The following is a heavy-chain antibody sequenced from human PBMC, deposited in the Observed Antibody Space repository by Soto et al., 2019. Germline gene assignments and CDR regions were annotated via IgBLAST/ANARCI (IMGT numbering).Heavy chain of an antibody. CDR2: IYYDGRT. D-gene: IGHD2-21*02. CDR3: ARHNDVTLPLNY. J-gene: IGHJ4*02. V-gene: IGHV4-59*08. Sequence: PSETLSLTCTVSGAPISSYDCSWIRQPPGKGLEWIGYIYYDGRTNYNPSLKSRLTMSVDSWENQFSLKLSSVTAADTAVYYCARHNDVTLPLNYWGPGTLVTVSS. CDR1: GAPISSYD.